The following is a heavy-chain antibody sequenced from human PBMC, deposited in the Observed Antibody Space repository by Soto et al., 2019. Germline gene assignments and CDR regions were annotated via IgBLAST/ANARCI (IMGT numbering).Heavy chain of an antibody. CDR1: GASISYNSYY. D-gene: IGHD2-2*01. V-gene: IGHV4-39*02. CDR3: ARLVVVAPVANA. J-gene: IGHJ5*02. CDR2: IFYTGTT. Sequence: ETLSVTGSVSGASISYNSYYWGWIRQPPGKGLEWVGGIFYTGTTYYSPSLKDRVTISVDTSKNSFSLNLTSVTAADTDVYFCARLVVVAPVANAWGQGTLVTVSS.